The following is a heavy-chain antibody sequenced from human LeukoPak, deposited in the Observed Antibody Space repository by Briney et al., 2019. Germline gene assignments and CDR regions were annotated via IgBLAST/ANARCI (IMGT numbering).Heavy chain of an antibody. CDR1: GGSISSSSYY. D-gene: IGHD3-16*02. V-gene: IGHV4-39*07. Sequence: SETLSPTCTVSGGSISSSSYYWGWIRQPPGKGLEWIGSNYHSGSTNYNPSLNSRVTISVDTSKTQFSLKLSSVTAADTAVYYCAARLGIGVWGSYRFKNWFDTWGQGTLVTVSS. CDR2: NYHSGST. J-gene: IGHJ5*02. CDR3: AARLGIGVWGSYRFKNWFDT.